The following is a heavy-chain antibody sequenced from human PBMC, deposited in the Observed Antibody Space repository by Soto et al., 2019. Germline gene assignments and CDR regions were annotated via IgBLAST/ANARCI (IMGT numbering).Heavy chain of an antibody. V-gene: IGHV3-21*01. D-gene: IGHD6-13*01. CDR2: ISSSSSYI. CDR1: GFTFSSYS. CDR3: ARGGIAAHFDY. Sequence: GSLRLSCTASGFTFSSYSMNWVRQAPGKGLEWVSSISSSSSYIYYADSVKGRFTISRDNAKNSLYLQMNSLRAEDTAVYYCARGGIAAHFDYWGQGTLVTVSS. J-gene: IGHJ4*02.